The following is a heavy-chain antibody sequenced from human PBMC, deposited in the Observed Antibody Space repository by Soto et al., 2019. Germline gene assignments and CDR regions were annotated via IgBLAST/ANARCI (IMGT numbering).Heavy chain of an antibody. J-gene: IGHJ3*02. V-gene: IGHV4-31*03. D-gene: IGHD5-18*01. CDR1: GGSITSGGYY. CDR3: ARLGYNYGFGGAFDI. CDR2: VSHTGNF. Sequence: QAELQESGPGLVKPSQTLSLTCTVSGGSITSGGYYWSWIRQLPGKGLEWIGHVSHTGNFYYNPSLESRVTLSRDTSESQFSLNLISVTAADAAMYYCARLGYNYGFGGAFDIWGHGTLVIVSS.